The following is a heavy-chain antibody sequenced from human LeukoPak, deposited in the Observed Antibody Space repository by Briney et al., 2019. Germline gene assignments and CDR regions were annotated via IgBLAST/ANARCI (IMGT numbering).Heavy chain of an antibody. J-gene: IGHJ4*02. Sequence: PGGSLRLSCAASGFDFSDYSMNWVRQTTGKGLEWVSSISSSSNDIYYADSLKGRFTISRDNAMSSVYLQMNSLGADDTAVYYCARGGQRFGELLFDYWGQGSLVTVSS. V-gene: IGHV3-21*01. CDR2: ISSSSNDI. CDR3: ARGGQRFGELLFDY. D-gene: IGHD3-10*01. CDR1: GFDFSDYS.